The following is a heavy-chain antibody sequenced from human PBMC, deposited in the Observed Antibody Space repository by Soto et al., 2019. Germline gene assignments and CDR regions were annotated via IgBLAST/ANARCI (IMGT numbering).Heavy chain of an antibody. CDR3: ARAIVRGKNYYGMDV. CDR2: IYPGDSDT. V-gene: IGHV5-51*03. CDR1: GYSFTSYW. D-gene: IGHD3-10*01. J-gene: IGHJ6*02. Sequence: EVQLVQSGAEVKKPGESLKISCKGSGYSFTSYWIGWVRQMPGKGLEWMGIIYPGDSDTRYSPSFQGQGTISADKSISTAYLQGGSLQASDTAMYYCARAIVRGKNYYGMDVWGQGTTVTVSS.